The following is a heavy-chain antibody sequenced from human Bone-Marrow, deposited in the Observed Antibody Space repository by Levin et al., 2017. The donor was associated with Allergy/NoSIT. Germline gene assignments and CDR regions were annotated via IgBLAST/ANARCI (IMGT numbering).Heavy chain of an antibody. CDR1: GGSIRSYY. CDR2: VYYSGNI. J-gene: IGHJ4*02. Sequence: SQTLSLTCTVSGGSIRSYYWSWIRQPPGKGLEWVGYVYYSGNIVYNPSLKSRVTMSVDTSKNQFSLNLTSVTTADTAVYFCARTPYYFDVWGPGSPVTVSS. V-gene: IGHV4-59*08. CDR3: ARTPYYFDV.